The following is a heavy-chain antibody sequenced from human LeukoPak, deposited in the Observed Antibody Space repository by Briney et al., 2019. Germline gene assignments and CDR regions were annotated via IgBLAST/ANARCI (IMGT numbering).Heavy chain of an antibody. V-gene: IGHV3-33*06. CDR1: GFTFSSYG. D-gene: IGHD6-13*01. CDR2: IWYDGSNK. Sequence: GGSLRLXCAASGFTFSSYGMHWVRQAPGKGLEWVAVIWYDGSNKYYADSVKGRFTISRDNSENTLYLQMNSLRAEDTAVYYCEKDGAAAGNLDYWGQGTLVTVSS. CDR3: EKDGAAAGNLDY. J-gene: IGHJ4*02.